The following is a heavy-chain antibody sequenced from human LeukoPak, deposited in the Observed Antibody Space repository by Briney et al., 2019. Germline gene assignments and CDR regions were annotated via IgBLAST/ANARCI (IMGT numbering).Heavy chain of an antibody. D-gene: IGHD6-13*01. V-gene: IGHV4-39*07. CDR2: IYYSGST. CDR1: GGSISSSSYY. CDR3: AREEQQLVPYYYYYMDV. J-gene: IGHJ6*03. Sequence: SETLSLTCTVSGGSISSSSYYWGWIRQPPGKGLEWIGSIYYSGSTYYNPSLKSRVTISVDTSKNQFSLKLSSVTAADTAVYYCAREEQQLVPYYYYYMDVWGKGTTVTISS.